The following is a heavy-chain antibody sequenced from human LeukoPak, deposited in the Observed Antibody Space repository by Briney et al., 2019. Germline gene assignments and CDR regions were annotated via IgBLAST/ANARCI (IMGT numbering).Heavy chain of an antibody. CDR1: GGSLSGYY. V-gene: IGHV4-34*01. Sequence: SETLSLTCAVYGGSLSGYYWSWIRQPPGKGLEWIGEINHSGSTNYNPSLKSRVTISVDTSKNQFSLKLSSVTAADTAVYYCAREWFGESVLGYGMDVWGQGTTVTVSS. CDR3: AREWFGESVLGYGMDV. D-gene: IGHD3-10*01. J-gene: IGHJ6*02. CDR2: INHSGST.